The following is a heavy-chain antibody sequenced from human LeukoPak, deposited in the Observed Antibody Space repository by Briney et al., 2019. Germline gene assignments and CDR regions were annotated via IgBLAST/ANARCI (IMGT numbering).Heavy chain of an antibody. D-gene: IGHD6-13*01. Sequence: SETLSLTCAVYGGSFSGYYWSWIRQPPGKGLEWIGYIYYSGSTNYNPSLKSRVTISVDTSKNQFSLKLRSVTAADTAVYYCARGIAAYAPWGQGTLVTVSS. CDR1: GGSFSGYY. CDR2: IYYSGST. V-gene: IGHV4-59*01. CDR3: ARGIAAYAP. J-gene: IGHJ5*02.